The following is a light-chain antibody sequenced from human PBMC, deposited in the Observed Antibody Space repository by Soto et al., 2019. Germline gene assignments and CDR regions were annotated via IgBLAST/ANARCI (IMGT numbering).Light chain of an antibody. J-gene: IGKJ4*01. CDR3: QQYDDLPPLT. V-gene: IGKV1-33*01. Sequence: DIQMTQSPSSLSASVGDRVTITCQASHDISNYLNWYQQKPRKAPKLLINDASHLETGFPSRFSGSGSGTDFTFTISSLQPEDIATYYCQQYDDLPPLTFGGGTKVEIK. CDR2: DAS. CDR1: HDISNY.